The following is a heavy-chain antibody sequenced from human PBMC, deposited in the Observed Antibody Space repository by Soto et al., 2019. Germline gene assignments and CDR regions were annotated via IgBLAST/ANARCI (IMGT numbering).Heavy chain of an antibody. CDR2: IKQDGSEQ. CDR3: ARGRSLNY. Sequence: EVQLVESGGGLVQPGGSLRLSCVGSGFTLSSYWMSWARQAPGKGLEWLANIKQDGSEQHYVDSVKGRFSISRDNAQNSLFLHMSSLRDEDTAVYYCARGRSLNYWGQGTLVTVSS. CDR1: GFTLSSYW. J-gene: IGHJ4*02. V-gene: IGHV3-7*01.